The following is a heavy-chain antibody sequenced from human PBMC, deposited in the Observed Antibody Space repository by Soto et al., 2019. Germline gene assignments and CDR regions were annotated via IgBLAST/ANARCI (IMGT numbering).Heavy chain of an antibody. D-gene: IGHD3-16*02. V-gene: IGHV1-69*02. CDR2: IFPLTDIP. Sequence: QVQLVQSGTEVKKPGSSVKVSCKASGGTFRNYPINWVRQAPGQGLEWMGSIFPLTDIPDYAQNFQARLTISPDKSPSTAYKEMSSLTSDETAMYVRAKGPFVVLNYFEAWGQGTLVTLSS. CDR1: GGTFRNYP. J-gene: IGHJ4*02. CDR3: AKGPFVVLNYFEA.